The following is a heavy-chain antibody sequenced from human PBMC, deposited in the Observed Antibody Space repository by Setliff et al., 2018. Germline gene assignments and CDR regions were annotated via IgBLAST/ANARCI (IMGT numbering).Heavy chain of an antibody. D-gene: IGHD4-17*01. CDR1: DFSINSGYY. J-gene: IGHJ4*02. Sequence: SLTCSVSDFSINSGYYWGWIRQSPGEGLEWIGSIYRNGNTYYNPSLKSRVTISVDTSKNQLSLKLNSVTAADTAVYYCARQIDYGDFQYFDYWGQGTLVTVS. CDR3: ARQIDYGDFQYFDY. V-gene: IGHV4-38-2*01. CDR2: IYRNGNT.